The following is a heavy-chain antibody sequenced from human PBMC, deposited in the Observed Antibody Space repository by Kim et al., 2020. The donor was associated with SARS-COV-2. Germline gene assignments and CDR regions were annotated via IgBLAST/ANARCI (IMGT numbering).Heavy chain of an antibody. CDR2: IFYRGST. CDR1: GGSFNNYY. D-gene: IGHD1-26*01. J-gene: IGHJ3*02. V-gene: IGHV4-59*08. CDR3: ATEAGIVGGGRAVDI. Sequence: SETLSLTCTVSGGSFNNYYWNWIRQPPGKGLEWIGYIFYRGSTNYNPSLKSRVTILLDTSKTQFSLKMTSVSAADTAVYYCATEAGIVGGGRAVDIWGQGTMVTVSS.